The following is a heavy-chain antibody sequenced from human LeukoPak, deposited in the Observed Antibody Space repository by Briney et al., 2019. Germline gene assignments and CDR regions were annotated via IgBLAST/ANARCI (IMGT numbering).Heavy chain of an antibody. D-gene: IGHD6-6*01. CDR3: AREEGSARPVDY. J-gene: IGHJ4*02. V-gene: IGHV4-59*01. CDR2: IYYSGST. Sequence: SETLSLTCTVSGGSISSYYWSWIRQPPGKGLEWIGYIYYSGSTNYNPSLKSRVTISVDTSKNQFSLKLSSVTAADTAVYYCAREEGSARPVDYWGQGTLVTVSS. CDR1: GGSISSYY.